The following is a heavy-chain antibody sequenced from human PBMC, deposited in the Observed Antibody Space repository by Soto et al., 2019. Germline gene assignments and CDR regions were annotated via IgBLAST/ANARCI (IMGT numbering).Heavy chain of an antibody. Sequence: EVQLVESGGGLVQPGGSLRLSCAASGFTFSSYSMTWVRQAPGKGLEWVSYISSSSSTIYYADSVKGRFIISRDNAKNALYLQMNSLRAEDTAVYYCARDRQQLPLLAWFYPWGQGTPGTVSS. V-gene: IGHV3-48*01. D-gene: IGHD6-13*01. CDR3: ARDRQQLPLLAWFYP. CDR1: GFTFSSYS. CDR2: ISSSSSTI. J-gene: IGHJ5*02.